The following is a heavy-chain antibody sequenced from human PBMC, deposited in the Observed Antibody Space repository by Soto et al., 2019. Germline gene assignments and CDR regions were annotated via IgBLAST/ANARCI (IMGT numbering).Heavy chain of an antibody. CDR3: ARDQVGSSWPLDY. CDR1: GFTFSSYG. CDR2: IWYDGSNK. J-gene: IGHJ4*02. V-gene: IGHV3-33*01. Sequence: LRLSCAASGFTFSSYGMHWVRQAPGKGLEWVAVIWYDGSNKYYADSVKGRFTISRDNSKNTLYLQMNSLRAEDTAVYYCARDQVGSSWPLDYWGQGTLVTVSS. D-gene: IGHD6-13*01.